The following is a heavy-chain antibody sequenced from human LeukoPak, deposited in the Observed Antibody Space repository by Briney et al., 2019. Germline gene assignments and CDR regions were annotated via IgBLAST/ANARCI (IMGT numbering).Heavy chain of an antibody. CDR1: GFTFSSYA. D-gene: IGHD6-6*01. V-gene: IGHV3-23*01. J-gene: IGHJ4*02. CDR3: AKVEAASPGGHLVG. Sequence: GGSLRLSCAASGFTFSSYAMSLVRQAPGKGLEWVSAISGSGGSTYYADSVKGRFTISRDYSKNTLYLQMNSLRAEDTAVYYCAKVEAASPGGHLVGWGQGTLVTVSS. CDR2: ISGSGGST.